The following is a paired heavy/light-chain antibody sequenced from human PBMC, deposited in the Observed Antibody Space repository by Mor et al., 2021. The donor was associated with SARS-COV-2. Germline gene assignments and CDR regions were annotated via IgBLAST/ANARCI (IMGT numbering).Light chain of an antibody. Sequence: QSVLTQPPSVSAAPGQKVTISCSGSSSNVGNNYVSWYQQLPGTAPKLLIYDNDKRPSGIPDRFSGSTSGTSATLGITGLQTGDEADYYCGTWDSSLNTGVFGTGTKVTVL. CDR3: GTWDSSLNTGV. CDR1: SSNVGNNY. V-gene: IGLV1-51*01. J-gene: IGLJ1*01. CDR2: DND.
Heavy chain of an antibody. CDR2: IYSGDSDT. Sequence: EVQLVQSGVEVKKPGESLKISCRGSGYRFSTSWIGWVRQMPGKGLEWMGIIYSGDSDTRYSPSLQGHVTMSVDKANTTAYLQWSSLEASDTATYYCARLRGLEYAEMATYYFESWGQGTLVTVSS. D-gene: IGHD3-9*01. V-gene: IGHV5-51*01. CDR3: ARLRGLEYAEMATYYFES. J-gene: IGHJ4*02. CDR1: GYRFSTSW.